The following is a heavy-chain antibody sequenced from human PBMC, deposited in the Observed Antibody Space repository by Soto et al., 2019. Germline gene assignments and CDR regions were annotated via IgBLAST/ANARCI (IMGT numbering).Heavy chain of an antibody. J-gene: IGHJ6*02. CDR2: AYYRSQWYY. Sequence: PSQTLSLTCAISGDSVSSNSAAWNWIRQSPSRGLEWLGRAYYRSQWYYDSAVSVRSRITVIPDTSKNQFSLQLNSVTPEDTAVYYCTKQKGESRTYNGMEVWGQGTTVSVS. V-gene: IGHV6-1*01. CDR3: TKQKGESRTYNGMEV. D-gene: IGHD2-2*02. CDR1: GDSVSSNSAA.